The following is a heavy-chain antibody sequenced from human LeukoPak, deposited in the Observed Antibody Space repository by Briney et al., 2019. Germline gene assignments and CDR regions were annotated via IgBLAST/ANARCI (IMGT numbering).Heavy chain of an antibody. V-gene: IGHV3-64*04. D-gene: IGHD3-3*01. J-gene: IGHJ4*02. CDR1: GFTFSNYA. CDR2: INSNGGST. CDR3: AKDRNYDFWSGYRYFDS. Sequence: GGSLRLSCSASGFTFSNYAMHWVRQAPGKGLEYVSAINSNGGSTYYGDSVKGRFTTSRDNSKNTVYLEMNSLRAEDTAVYHCAKDRNYDFWSGYRYFDSWGQGTLVTVSS.